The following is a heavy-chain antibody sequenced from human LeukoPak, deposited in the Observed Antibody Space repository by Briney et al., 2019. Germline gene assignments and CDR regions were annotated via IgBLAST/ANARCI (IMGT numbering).Heavy chain of an antibody. D-gene: IGHD3-22*01. CDR2: IKEDGSEK. V-gene: IGHV3-7*05. CDR3: TRDHDSTPFDY. Sequence: GGSLRLSCATSGFTFSSYWMSWVRQAPGKGLEWVANIKEDGSEKYYVDSVKGRFTISRGNAKNSLSLQLNSLRAEDTAVYYCTRDHDSTPFDYWGQGTLVTVSS. J-gene: IGHJ4*02. CDR1: GFTFSSYW.